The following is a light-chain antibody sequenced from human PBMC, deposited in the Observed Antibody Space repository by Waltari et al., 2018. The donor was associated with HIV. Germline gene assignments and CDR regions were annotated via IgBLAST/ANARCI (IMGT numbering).Light chain of an antibody. CDR2: RND. J-gene: IGLJ3*02. Sequence: QSVLTQPPSVSGAPGQRVTVSCSGSSSSIGSGYVCWYQQLPGAAPNLVIYRNDQRPSWVPDRFSCSKPGTSASLAISGLRSEDESVYYCGALTGSPRGPVFGGGTRLTVL. V-gene: IGLV1-47*01. CDR3: GALTGSPRGPV. CDR1: SSSIGSGY.